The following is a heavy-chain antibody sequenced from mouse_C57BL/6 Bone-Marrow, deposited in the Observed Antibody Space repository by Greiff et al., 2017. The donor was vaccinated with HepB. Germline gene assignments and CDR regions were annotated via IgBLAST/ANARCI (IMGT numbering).Heavy chain of an antibody. CDR1: GYTFTSYW. CDR3: AREEITTVVATDYYAMDY. D-gene: IGHD1-1*01. J-gene: IGHJ4*01. CDR2: INPSNGGT. Sequence: QVQLQQPGTELVKPGASVKLSCKASGYTFTSYWMHWVKQRPGQGLEWIGNINPSNGGTNYNEKFKSKATLTVDKSSSTAYMQLSSLTSEDSAVYYCAREEITTVVATDYYAMDYWGQGTSVTVSS. V-gene: IGHV1-53*01.